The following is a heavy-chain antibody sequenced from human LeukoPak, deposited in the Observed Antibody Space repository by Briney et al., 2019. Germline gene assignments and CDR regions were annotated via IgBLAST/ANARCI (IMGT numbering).Heavy chain of an antibody. CDR3: ARDSDSSSWSFDY. D-gene: IGHD6-13*01. J-gene: IGHJ4*02. Sequence: PGGSLRLSCAASGFTFSSYSMNWVRQAPGKGLEWVSSISSSSSYIYYADSVKGRFTISRDNAKNSLYLQMNSLRAEDTAVYYCARDSDSSSWSFDYWGQGTLVTVSS. V-gene: IGHV3-21*01. CDR2: ISSSSSYI. CDR1: GFTFSSYS.